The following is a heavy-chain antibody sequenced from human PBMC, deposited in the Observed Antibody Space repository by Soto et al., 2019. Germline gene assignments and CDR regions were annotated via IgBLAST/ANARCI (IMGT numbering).Heavy chain of an antibody. J-gene: IGHJ4*02. D-gene: IGHD2-2*01. CDR2: ISGSGGST. V-gene: IGHV3-23*01. CDR3: AEDRQYQLPPLQLDY. Sequence: EVQLLESGGGLVQPGGSLRLSCAASGFTFSSYAMSWVRQAPGKGLEWVSAISGSGGSTYYADSVKGRFTISRDNSKNTLDLQMNSLRAEDTAVYYCAEDRQYQLPPLQLDYWGQGTLVTVSS. CDR1: GFTFSSYA.